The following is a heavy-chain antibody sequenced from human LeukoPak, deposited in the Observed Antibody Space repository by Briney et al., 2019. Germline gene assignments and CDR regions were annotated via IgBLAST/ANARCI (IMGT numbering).Heavy chain of an antibody. J-gene: IGHJ4*02. D-gene: IGHD3-22*01. CDR1: GGTFSSYA. CDR2: IIPIFNTA. Sequence: SVKVSCKASGGTFSSYAISWVRQAPGQGLEWMGGIIPIFNTANYAQKFQGRVTITADESTSTAYMELSSLTSEDTAVYFCARQPGSGYLIPFDYWGQGILVTVSS. V-gene: IGHV1-69*13. CDR3: ARQPGSGYLIPFDY.